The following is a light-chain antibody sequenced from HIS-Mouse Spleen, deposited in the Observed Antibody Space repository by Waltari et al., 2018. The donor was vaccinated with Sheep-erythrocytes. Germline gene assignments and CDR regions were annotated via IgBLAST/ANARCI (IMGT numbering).Light chain of an antibody. J-gene: IGLJ3*02. CDR3: CSYAGSSTPWV. V-gene: IGLV2-23*01. CDR2: EGS. Sequence: QSALTQPASVSGSPGQSIPISCPGTSSAVGSYYLVSWYQQHPGKAPKLMIYEGSKRPSGVSNRFSGSKSGNTASLTISGLQAEDEADYYCCSYAGSSTPWVFGGGTKLTVL. CDR1: SSAVGSYYL.